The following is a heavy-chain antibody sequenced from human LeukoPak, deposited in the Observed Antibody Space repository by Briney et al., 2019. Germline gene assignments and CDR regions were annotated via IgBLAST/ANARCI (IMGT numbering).Heavy chain of an antibody. CDR3: TKGAGYDILTGYPDY. D-gene: IGHD3-9*01. Sequence: GGSLRLSCAASEFTFDDYTMFWVRQPPGKGLEWVSLISWDGVSAFYADSVKGRFTISRDNSKYSLYLQMNSLRTEDTALYYCTKGAGYDILTGYPDYWGQGTLVTVSS. CDR2: ISWDGVSA. J-gene: IGHJ4*02. V-gene: IGHV3-43*01. CDR1: EFTFDDYT.